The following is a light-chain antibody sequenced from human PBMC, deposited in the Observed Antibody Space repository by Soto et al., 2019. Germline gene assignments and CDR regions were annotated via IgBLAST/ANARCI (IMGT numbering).Light chain of an antibody. CDR1: QSVSSSY. Sequence: EIVLTQSPGTLSLSPGERATLSCRASQSVSSSYLAWYQQKPGQAPRLLIYGTSSRATAIPDRFSGSGSGTDVTLTIIRLEPEDFAVYYCQQYGSSSWTFGQGTKVEIK. V-gene: IGKV3-20*01. CDR3: QQYGSSSWT. J-gene: IGKJ1*01. CDR2: GTS.